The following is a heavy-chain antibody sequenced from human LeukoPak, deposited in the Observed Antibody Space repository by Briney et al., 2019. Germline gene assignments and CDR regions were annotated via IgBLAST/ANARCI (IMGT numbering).Heavy chain of an antibody. V-gene: IGHV4-34*01. J-gene: IGHJ6*02. CDR3: ASSRFGVVTPWITRMDV. CDR2: INHSGAT. Sequence: PSETLSLTCAVSGGSISGYSWSWIRQPPGKGLEWIGEINHSGATNYNPSLKSRVTISVDTSKNQFSLKLSSVTAADTAVYYCASSRFGVVTPWITRMDVWGQGTTVTVSS. D-gene: IGHD3-3*02. CDR1: GGSISGYS.